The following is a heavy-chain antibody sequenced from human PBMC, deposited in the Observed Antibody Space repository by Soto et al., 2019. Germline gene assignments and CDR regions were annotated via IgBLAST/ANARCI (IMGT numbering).Heavy chain of an antibody. CDR2: ISGSGGST. D-gene: IGHD6-13*01. CDR3: AKDNSYSSSWYSGISPGSYYMDV. V-gene: IGHV3-23*01. CDR1: GFTFSSYA. J-gene: IGHJ6*03. Sequence: PGGSLRLSCAASGFTFSSYAMSWVRQAPGKGLEWVSAISGSGGSTYYADSVKGRFTISRDNSKNTLYLQMNSLRAEDTAVYYCAKDNSYSSSWYSGISPGSYYMDVWGKGTTVTVSS.